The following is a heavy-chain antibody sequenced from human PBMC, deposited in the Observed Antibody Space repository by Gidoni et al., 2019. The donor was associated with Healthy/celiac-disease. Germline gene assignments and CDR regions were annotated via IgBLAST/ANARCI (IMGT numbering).Heavy chain of an antibody. D-gene: IGHD5-18*01. J-gene: IGHJ4*02. CDR1: GFTFSSYG. CDR2: ISYDGSNK. CDR3: AKDHAAMGHYFDY. Sequence: QVQLVESGGGVVQPGRSLRLSCAASGFTFSSYGMHWVRQAPGKGLEWVAVISYDGSNKYYADSVKGRFTISRDNSKNTLYLQRNSLRAEDTAVYYCAKDHAAMGHYFDYWGQGTLVTVSS. V-gene: IGHV3-30*18.